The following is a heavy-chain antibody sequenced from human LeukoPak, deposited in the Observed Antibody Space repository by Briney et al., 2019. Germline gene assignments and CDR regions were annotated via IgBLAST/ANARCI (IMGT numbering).Heavy chain of an antibody. D-gene: IGHD4-23*01. J-gene: IGHJ4*02. CDR3: AKEDGGNSGYFDY. CDR1: GFTFTNYA. CDR2: LSGSGTTT. Sequence: PGGSLRLSCAASGFTFTNYAMIWVRQAPGKGLEWVSALSGSGTTTYYADSVKGRFTISRDNFKKTLYLQMNSLRAEDTAVYYCAKEDGGNSGYFDYWGQGTLVTVSS. V-gene: IGHV3-23*01.